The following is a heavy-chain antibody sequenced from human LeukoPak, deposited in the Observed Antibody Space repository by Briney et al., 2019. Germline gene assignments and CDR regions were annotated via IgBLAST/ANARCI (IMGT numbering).Heavy chain of an antibody. Sequence: SGGSLRLSCAASGFTFSSYAMRWVRQAPGKGLEGVSAISGSGGSTYYADYVKGRFTISRDNSKNTLYLQMKSLRAEATAVYYCEKVPTRMGGARPFDYWGQGTLVTVSS. J-gene: IGHJ4*02. V-gene: IGHV3-23*01. D-gene: IGHD3-16*01. CDR3: EKVPTRMGGARPFDY. CDR1: GFTFSSYA. CDR2: ISGSGGST.